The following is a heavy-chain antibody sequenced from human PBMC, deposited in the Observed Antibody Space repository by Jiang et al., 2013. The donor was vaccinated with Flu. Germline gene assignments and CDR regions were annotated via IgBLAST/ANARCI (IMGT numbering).Heavy chain of an antibody. CDR1: GFNFDDHA. CDR2: ISWNSGTI. CDR3: AKDVSGSYSFYDY. D-gene: IGHD1-26*01. J-gene: IGHJ4*02. Sequence: GGGLVQPGRSLRLSCAASGFNFDDHAMHWVRQAPGKGLEWVSGISWNSGTIDYADSVKGRFTISRDNAKNSLFLQMSSLRAEDTAFYYCAKDVSGSYSFYDYWGQGTLVTVSS. V-gene: IGHV3-9*01.